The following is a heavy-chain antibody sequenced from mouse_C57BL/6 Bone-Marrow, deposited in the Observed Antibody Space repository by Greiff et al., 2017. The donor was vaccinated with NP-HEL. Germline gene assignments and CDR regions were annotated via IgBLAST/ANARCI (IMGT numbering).Heavy chain of an antibody. CDR1: GYTFTSYW. Sequence: VQLQQPGAELVMPGASVKLSCKASGYTFTSYWMHWVKQRPGQGLEWIGEIDPSDSYTNYNQKFKGKSTLTVDKSSSTAYMQLSSLTSEDSAVYYCATDSSGYFAYWGQGTLVTVSA. J-gene: IGHJ3*01. CDR2: IDPSDSYT. D-gene: IGHD3-2*02. CDR3: ATDSSGYFAY. V-gene: IGHV1-69*01.